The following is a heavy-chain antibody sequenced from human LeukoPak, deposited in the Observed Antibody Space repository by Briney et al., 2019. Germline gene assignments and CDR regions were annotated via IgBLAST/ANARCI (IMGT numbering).Heavy chain of an antibody. J-gene: IGHJ4*02. CDR1: GDSISSYF. CDR3: ATMVRGAPFDY. V-gene: IGHV4-59*12. Sequence: SETLSLTCTVSGDSISSYFWSWIRQPPGKGLEWIGYNSGSTYYNPSLKSRVTLSVDTSKSQFSLKLSSVTAADTAVYYCATMVRGAPFDYWGQGTLVTVSS. CDR2: NSGST. D-gene: IGHD3-10*01.